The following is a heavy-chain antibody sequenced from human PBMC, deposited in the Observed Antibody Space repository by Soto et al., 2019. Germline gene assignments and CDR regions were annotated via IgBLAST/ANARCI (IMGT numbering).Heavy chain of an antibody. J-gene: IGHJ4*02. D-gene: IGHD1-26*01. CDR3: RRGGSCGSDY. CDR2: IKDDGSEK. CDR1: GFTFSDFW. V-gene: IGHV3-7*05. Sequence: EVQLVESGGGLVQPGGSLRLSCAASGFTFSDFWMSWVRQAPGKGLEWVANIKDDGSEKYYVDSVKGRFTISRNNAQNSLYRHMNSLMADDTTVYYCRRGGSCGSDYWGQGTLVTVSS.